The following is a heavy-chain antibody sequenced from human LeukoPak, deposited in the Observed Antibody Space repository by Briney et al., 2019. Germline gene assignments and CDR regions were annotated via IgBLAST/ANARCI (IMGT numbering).Heavy chain of an antibody. J-gene: IGHJ6*03. CDR3: ASVDSSSWYTPRFYYMDV. Sequence: ASVTVSCKTSGGTCSSYAISWGRQPPGQGLEWMGGIIPIFGTANYGQKFQGRATITTHETTSTASMELSSLRTEDTAVYYCASVDSSSWYTPRFYYMDVWGKGTTVTVSS. V-gene: IGHV1-69*05. D-gene: IGHD6-13*01. CDR1: GGTCSSYA. CDR2: IIPIFGTA.